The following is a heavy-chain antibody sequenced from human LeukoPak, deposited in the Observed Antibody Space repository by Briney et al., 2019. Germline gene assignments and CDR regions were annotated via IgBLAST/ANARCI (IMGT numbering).Heavy chain of an antibody. J-gene: IGHJ6*02. V-gene: IGHV3-23*01. CDR1: AFTFSTYA. Sequence: PGGSLRLSCAASAFTFSTYAMNWVRQAPGKGLEWVSSISSGGGTTYYADSVKGRLTISRDNSKNTLYLQMNSLRPEDTAMYYCANAVCTTSSCSGFYGMDVWGQGTTVAVSS. CDR2: ISSGGGTT. CDR3: ANAVCTTSSCSGFYGMDV. D-gene: IGHD2-2*01.